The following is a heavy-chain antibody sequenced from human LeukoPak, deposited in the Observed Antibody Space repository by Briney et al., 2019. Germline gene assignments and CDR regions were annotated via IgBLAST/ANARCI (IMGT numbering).Heavy chain of an antibody. CDR2: INHSGST. CDR3: ARGGRRTHFYGSGTGGYFDL. CDR1: GGSFSDYY. V-gene: IGHV4-34*01. D-gene: IGHD3-10*01. J-gene: IGHJ2*01. Sequence: SETLSLTCAVYGGSFSDYYWSWIRQPPGKGLEWIGEINHSGSTNYNPSLKSRVTISVDTSKNQFSLKLSSVTAADTTVYYCARGGRRTHFYGSGTGGYFDLWGRGTLVTVSS.